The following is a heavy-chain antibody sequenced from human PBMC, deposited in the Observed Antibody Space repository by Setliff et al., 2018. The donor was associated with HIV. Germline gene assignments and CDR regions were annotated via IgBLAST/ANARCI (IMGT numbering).Heavy chain of an antibody. Sequence: GGSLRLSCAASGFSFGSHSMAWVRQAPGKGLEWVAYISSTGATIFYADSVKGRFTISRDNDEKSLFLQMNDLRAEDSGMYYCARDPVAAVVLGFDNWFDPWGQGTLVTVSS. D-gene: IGHD2-15*01. CDR3: ARDPVAAVVLGFDNWFDP. CDR1: GFSFGSHS. V-gene: IGHV3-48*01. J-gene: IGHJ5*02. CDR2: ISSTGATI.